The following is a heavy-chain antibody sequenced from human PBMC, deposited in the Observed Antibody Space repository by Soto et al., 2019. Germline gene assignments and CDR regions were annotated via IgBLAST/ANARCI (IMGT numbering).Heavy chain of an antibody. J-gene: IGHJ6*02. Sequence: GGSLRLSCAASGFTFSSYGMHWVRQAPGKGLEWVAVIWYDGSNKYYADSVKGRFTISRDNSKNTLYLQMNSLRAEDTAVYYCARDWSTPLSYYYGMDVWGQGTTVTVSS. CDR1: GFTFSSYG. V-gene: IGHV3-33*01. D-gene: IGHD2-2*01. CDR2: IWYDGSNK. CDR3: ARDWSTPLSYYYGMDV.